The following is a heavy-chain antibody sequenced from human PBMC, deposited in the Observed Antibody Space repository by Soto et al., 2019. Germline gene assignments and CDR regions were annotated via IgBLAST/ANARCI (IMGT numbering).Heavy chain of an antibody. Sequence: SETLSLTCTVSGSSLSGHYWIWSRQSPGKGLEWIGYIFYTVSTNYNPSLKSRVTLSADTSKNKFSLRLSSVTAADTAVYYCARVVISGWSPDYWGQGTLVTVSS. D-gene: IGHD6-19*01. CDR2: IFYTVST. V-gene: IGHV4-59*11. J-gene: IGHJ4*02. CDR1: GSSLSGHY. CDR3: ARVVISGWSPDY.